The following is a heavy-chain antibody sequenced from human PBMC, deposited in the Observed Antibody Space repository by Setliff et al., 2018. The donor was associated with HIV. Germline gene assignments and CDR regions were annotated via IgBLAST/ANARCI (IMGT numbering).Heavy chain of an antibody. Sequence: GGSLRLSCAASGFTFSDYYMSWIRQAPGKGLEWVSYISSSSSYTNYADSVKGRFTISRDNAKNSLYLQMSSLRTEDTAVYYCAKWFGEFFRAFDRWGQGTMVTVSS. CDR3: AKWFGEFFRAFDR. D-gene: IGHD3-10*01. CDR2: ISSSSSYT. V-gene: IGHV3-11*03. CDR1: GFTFSDYY. J-gene: IGHJ3*01.